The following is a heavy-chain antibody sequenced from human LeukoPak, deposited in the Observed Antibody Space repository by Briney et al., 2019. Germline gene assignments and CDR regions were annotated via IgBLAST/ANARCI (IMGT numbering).Heavy chain of an antibody. CDR3: AKALVTPSLHPGFDY. J-gene: IGHJ4*02. V-gene: IGHV3-30*02. CDR2: IRYDGSNK. D-gene: IGHD4-23*01. Sequence: PGGSLRLSCAASGFTFSSYGMHWVRQAPGKGLEWVAFIRYDGSNKYYADSVKGRFTISRDNSKNTLYLQMNSLRAEDTAVYYCAKALVTPSLHPGFDYWGQGTLVTVSS. CDR1: GFTFSSYG.